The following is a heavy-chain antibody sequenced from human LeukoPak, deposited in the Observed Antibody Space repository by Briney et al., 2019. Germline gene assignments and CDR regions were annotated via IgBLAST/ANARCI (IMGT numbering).Heavy chain of an antibody. Sequence: GRSLRLACPPSGFTSTIYELNWVRHPPGKGLGWVAFIGNTGTTKNYADSVKGRFTTSRANPRNSLYRQLNSQTAEDTDATYCASDRSKVTSYDDALDTWGQREMLIVSS. J-gene: IGHJ3*02. CDR3: ASDRSKVTSYDDALDT. D-gene: IGHD2-21*02. CDR2: IGNTGTTK. CDR1: GFTSTIYE. V-gene: IGHV3-48*03.